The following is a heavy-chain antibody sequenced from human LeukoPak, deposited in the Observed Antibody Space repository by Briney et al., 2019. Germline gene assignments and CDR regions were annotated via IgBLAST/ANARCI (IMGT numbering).Heavy chain of an antibody. CDR1: GGTFSSYA. Sequence: ASVKVSCKASGGTFSSYAISWVRQAPGQGLEWMGCISAYNGNTNYAQKLQGRVTMTTDTSTSTAYMELRSLRSDDTAVYYCARPRGGYYDSSGPIKGDDAFDIWGQGTMVTVSS. CDR3: ARPRGGYYDSSGPIKGDDAFDI. D-gene: IGHD3-22*01. CDR2: ISAYNGNT. V-gene: IGHV1-18*01. J-gene: IGHJ3*02.